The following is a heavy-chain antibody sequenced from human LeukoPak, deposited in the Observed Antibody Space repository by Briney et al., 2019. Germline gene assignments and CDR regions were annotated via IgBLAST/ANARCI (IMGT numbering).Heavy chain of an antibody. CDR1: GFTFDDYA. CDR2: INGSGST. CDR3: ARGYNYGWDY. Sequence: PGGSLRLSCAASGFTFDDYAMHWVRQAPGKGLEWVSGINGSGSTSYADSVKGRFTISRDNSKNTLYLQMNSLRAEDTALYYCARGYNYGWDYWGQGTLVTVSS. J-gene: IGHJ4*02. V-gene: IGHV3-23*01. D-gene: IGHD5-18*01.